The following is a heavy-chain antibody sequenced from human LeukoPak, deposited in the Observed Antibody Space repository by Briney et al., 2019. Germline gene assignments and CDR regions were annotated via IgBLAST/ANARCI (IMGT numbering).Heavy chain of an antibody. Sequence: ASVKVSCKASGYTFTSYGISWVRQAPGQGLEWMGGFDPEDGETIYAQKFQGRVTMTEDTSTDTAYMELSSLRSEDTAVYYCATAGVVITKDAFDIWGQGTMVTVSS. D-gene: IGHD3-22*01. CDR3: ATAGVVITKDAFDI. CDR2: FDPEDGET. CDR1: GYTFTSYG. J-gene: IGHJ3*02. V-gene: IGHV1-24*01.